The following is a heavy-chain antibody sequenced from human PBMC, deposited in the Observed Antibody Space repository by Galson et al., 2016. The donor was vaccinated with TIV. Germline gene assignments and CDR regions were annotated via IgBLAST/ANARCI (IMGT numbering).Heavy chain of an antibody. J-gene: IGHJ3*02. CDR3: ARDIDKNGDPLRPNGAFHI. Sequence: SLRLSCAGSGFTFDDYAMHWVRHAPGKGLEWVSGISYDAETTGYADSVKGRYTVSRDNAKNSLYLQMNSLTTDDTALYYCARDIDKNGDPLRPNGAFHIWGQGTMVTVS. CDR1: GFTFDDYA. CDR2: ISYDAETT. D-gene: IGHD7-27*01. V-gene: IGHV3-9*01.